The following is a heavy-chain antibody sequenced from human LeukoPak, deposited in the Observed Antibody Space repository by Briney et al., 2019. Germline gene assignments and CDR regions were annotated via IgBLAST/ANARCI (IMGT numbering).Heavy chain of an antibody. J-gene: IGHJ4*02. CDR1: GGTFSSYA. Sequence: SVKVSCKASGGTFSSYAISWVRQAHGQGLEWMGGIIPIFGTANYAQKFQGRVTITADKSTSTAYMELSSLRSEDTAVYYCARDGAAASVPYWGQGTLVTVSS. CDR2: IIPIFGTA. D-gene: IGHD6-13*01. CDR3: ARDGAAASVPY. V-gene: IGHV1-69*06.